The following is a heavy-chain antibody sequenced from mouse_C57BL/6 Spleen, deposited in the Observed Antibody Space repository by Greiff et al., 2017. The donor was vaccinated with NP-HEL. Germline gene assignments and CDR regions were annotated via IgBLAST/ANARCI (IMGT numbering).Heavy chain of an antibody. CDR3: ARSRGSWFAY. CDR2: IDPSDSYT. V-gene: IGHV1-50*01. Sequence: QVQPQQPGAELVKPGASVKLSCKASGYTFTSYWMQWVKQRPGQGLEWIGEIDPSDSYTNYNQKFKGKATLTVDTSSSTAYMQLSSLTSEDSAVYYCARSRGSWFAYWGQGTLVTVSA. CDR1: GYTFTSYW. J-gene: IGHJ3*01.